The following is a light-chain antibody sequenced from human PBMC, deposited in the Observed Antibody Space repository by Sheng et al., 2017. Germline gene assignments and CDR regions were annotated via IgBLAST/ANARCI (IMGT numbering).Light chain of an antibody. Sequence: QSALTQPASVSGSPGQTIIVSCTGSAGDIGGDSYVSWYQQYPGKAPTLIIYDMSNRPSGVSHRFSGSKSDNTASLTISGLQTEDEADYYCSAYVSLTKFVVFGGGTRVTVL. J-gene: IGLJ2*01. CDR2: DMS. CDR1: AGDIGGDSY. V-gene: IGLV2-14*03. CDR3: SAYVSLTKFVV.